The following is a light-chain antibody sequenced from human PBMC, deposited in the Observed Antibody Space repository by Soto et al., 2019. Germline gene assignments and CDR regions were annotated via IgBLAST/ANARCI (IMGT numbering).Light chain of an antibody. CDR3: SSYTSSSHYV. Sequence: QSAVTQPASVSGSPGQSITISCTGTSSDVGGYNYVSWYQQHPGKAPKLMIYDVSNRPSGVSNRFSGSKSGNTASLTISGLQAEDEADYYCSSYTSSSHYVFGTGTKVTVL. CDR2: DVS. V-gene: IGLV2-14*01. CDR1: SSDVGGYNY. J-gene: IGLJ1*01.